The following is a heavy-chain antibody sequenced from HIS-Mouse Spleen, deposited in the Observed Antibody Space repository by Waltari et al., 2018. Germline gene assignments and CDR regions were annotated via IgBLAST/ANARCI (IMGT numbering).Heavy chain of an antibody. Sequence: MSWVRQAPGKGLEWVANIKQDGSEKYYVDSVKGRFTISRDNAKNSLYLQMNSLRAEDTAVYYCAREGGAMIVVVITTSPLGAFDIWGQGTMVTVSS. D-gene: IGHD3-22*01. J-gene: IGHJ3*02. CDR2: IKQDGSEK. CDR3: AREGGAMIVVVITTSPLGAFDI. V-gene: IGHV3-7*01.